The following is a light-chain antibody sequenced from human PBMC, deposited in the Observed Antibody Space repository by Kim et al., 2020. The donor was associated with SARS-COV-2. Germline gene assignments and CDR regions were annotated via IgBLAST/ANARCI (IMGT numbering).Light chain of an antibody. J-gene: IGLJ2*01. CDR3: HSRDSSDNHQVV. CDR1: SLRNYY. CDR2: GKD. Sequence: SSELTQDPAVSVALGQTVRITCQGDSLRNYYASWYQQKPGQAPILVIFGKDARPSGIPDRFSGSNSGNTASLTITGAQAEDEADYYCHSRDSSDNHQVVFGGGPQLTVL. V-gene: IGLV3-19*01.